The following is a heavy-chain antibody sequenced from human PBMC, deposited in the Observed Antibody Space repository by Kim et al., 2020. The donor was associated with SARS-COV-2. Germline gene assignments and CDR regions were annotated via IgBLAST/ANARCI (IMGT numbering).Heavy chain of an antibody. CDR3: ARRTRSTMIVSSGAFDI. D-gene: IGHD3-22*01. J-gene: IGHJ3*02. CDR2: INHSGST. Sequence: SETLSLTCAVYGGSFSGYYWSWIRQPPGKGLEWIGEINHSGSTNYNPSLKSRVTISVDTSKNQFSLKLSSVTAADTAVYYCARRTRSTMIVSSGAFDIWGQGTMVTVSS. V-gene: IGHV4-34*01. CDR1: GGSFSGYY.